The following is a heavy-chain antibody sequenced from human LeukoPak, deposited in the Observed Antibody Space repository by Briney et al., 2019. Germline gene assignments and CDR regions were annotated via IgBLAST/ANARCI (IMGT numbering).Heavy chain of an antibody. CDR2: ISGSGGST. D-gene: IGHD4-23*01. V-gene: IGHV3-23*01. Sequence: PGRSLRLSCAASGFTFDDYAMHWVRQAPGKGLEWVSAISGSGGSTYYADSVKGRFTISRDNSKNTLYLQMNSLRAEDTAVYYCAKDLGADYGGNSGNDYWGRGTLVTVSS. CDR1: GFTFDDYA. CDR3: AKDLGADYGGNSGNDY. J-gene: IGHJ4*02.